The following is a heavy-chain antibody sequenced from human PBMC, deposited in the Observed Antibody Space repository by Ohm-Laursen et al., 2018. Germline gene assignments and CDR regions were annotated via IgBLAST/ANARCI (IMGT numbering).Heavy chain of an antibody. D-gene: IGHD3-16*02. Sequence: SLRLSCAAPGFTVSSDYMSWVRQAPGKGLEWVSVFYSGEHTYYAKSVRGRFTVSRDNSKNTMYLQMNSLRADDTAFYYCARSPRVEMWELSRFDYWGQGTLVTVSS. CDR2: FYSGEHT. CDR1: GFTVSSDY. J-gene: IGHJ4*02. CDR3: ARSPRVEMWELSRFDY. V-gene: IGHV3-53*01.